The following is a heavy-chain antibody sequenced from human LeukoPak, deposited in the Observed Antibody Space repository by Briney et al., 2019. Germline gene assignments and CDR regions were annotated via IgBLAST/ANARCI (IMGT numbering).Heavy chain of an antibody. J-gene: IGHJ3*02. CDR1: GGSISGYH. CDR3: TRLSRPGGRRGDATDI. V-gene: IGHV4-59*08. CDR2: VDDTGNT. Sequence: SETLSLTCTVSGGSISGYHWSWIRQPPGKGLEWIGYVDDTGNTNYRPSLKSRVTMSLDMSKNQFSLEMSSVTAADAAMFYCTRLSRPGGRRGDATDICGQGKMVTVSS. D-gene: IGHD2/OR15-2a*01.